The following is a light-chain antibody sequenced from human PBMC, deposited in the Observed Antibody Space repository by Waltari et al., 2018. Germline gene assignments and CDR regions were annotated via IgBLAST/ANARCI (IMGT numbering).Light chain of an antibody. V-gene: IGKV3-15*01. Sequence: EIVLTQSPATLSLSPGERATLSCRASQSVSSNLAWYQHKPGQAPRLLIYGASTRATGIPARFSGSGSGTEFTLTISSLQSEDFAVYYCQQYKNWPPMYTFGQGTKVEIK. J-gene: IGKJ2*01. CDR3: QQYKNWPPMYT. CDR2: GAS. CDR1: QSVSSN.